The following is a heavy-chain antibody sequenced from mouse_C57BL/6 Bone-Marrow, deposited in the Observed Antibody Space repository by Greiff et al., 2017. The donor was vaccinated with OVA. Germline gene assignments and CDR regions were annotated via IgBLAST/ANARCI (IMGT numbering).Heavy chain of an antibody. CDR2: IYPRDGST. V-gene: IGHV1-85*01. CDR1: GYTFTSYD. D-gene: IGHD1-1*01. Sequence: QVQLQQSGPELVKPGASVKLSCKASGYTFTSYDINWVKQRPGQGLEWIGWIYPRDGSTKYNEKFKGKATLTVDTSSSTAYMELHSLTSEDSAVYVGARGGTTVVATDYYAMDYWGQGTSVTVSS. J-gene: IGHJ4*01. CDR3: ARGGTTVVATDYYAMDY.